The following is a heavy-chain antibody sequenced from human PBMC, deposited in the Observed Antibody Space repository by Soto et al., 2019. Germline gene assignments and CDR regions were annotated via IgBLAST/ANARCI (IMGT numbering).Heavy chain of an antibody. Sequence: QVQLVQSGAEVKKPGASVKVSCKASGYTFTSYGISWVRQAPGQGLEWMGWISAYNGNTNYAQKLQGRVTMTTDTSTTTANMELRRLRSGDTAVYYCSRDRGAHGIDVWGQGTTVTVSS. J-gene: IGHJ6*02. V-gene: IGHV1-18*01. CDR3: SRDRGAHGIDV. CDR2: ISAYNGNT. CDR1: GYTFTSYG.